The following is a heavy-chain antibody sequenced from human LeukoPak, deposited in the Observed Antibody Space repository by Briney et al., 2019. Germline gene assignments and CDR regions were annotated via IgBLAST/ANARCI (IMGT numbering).Heavy chain of an antibody. J-gene: IGHJ4*02. Sequence: SETLSPTCTVSGGSVSSGSYYWSWIRQPPGKGLEWIGYIYYSGSTNYNPSLKSRVTISVDTSKNQFSLKLSSVTAADMAVYYCARLSGTHYEAIDYWGQGTLVTVSS. V-gene: IGHV4-61*01. CDR2: IYYSGST. CDR3: ARLSGTHYEAIDY. D-gene: IGHD3-10*01. CDR1: GGSVSSGSYY.